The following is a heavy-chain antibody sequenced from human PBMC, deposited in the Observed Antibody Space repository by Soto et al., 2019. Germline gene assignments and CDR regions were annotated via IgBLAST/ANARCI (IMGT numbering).Heavy chain of an antibody. CDR1: GFTFSTYA. Sequence: EVQLLESGGGLVQPGGSLRLSCAASGFTFSTYAMHWVRQAPGKGLEYVSAISSHGNSAYYANSVKGRFTISRDNSKNTLYLHMVSLRAEDMAVYYCARELASIVVGDDALDIWGQGTMVTVSS. J-gene: IGHJ3*02. V-gene: IGHV3-64*01. CDR3: ARELASIVVGDDALDI. D-gene: IGHD3-22*01. CDR2: ISSHGNSA.